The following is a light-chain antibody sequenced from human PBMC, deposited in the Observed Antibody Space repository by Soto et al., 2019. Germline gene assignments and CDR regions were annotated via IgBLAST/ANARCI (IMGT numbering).Light chain of an antibody. V-gene: IGLV4-69*01. CDR2: LNSDGSH. J-gene: IGLJ3*02. CDR3: QTWGTGANWV. Sequence: QPVLTQSPSASASLGASVKLTCTLSSGHSSYAIAWHQQQPEQGPRYLMKLNSDGSHSKGDGIPDRFSGSSSGAERYLTISSLQSEDEADYYCQTWGTGANWVFGGGTKLTVL. CDR1: SGHSSYA.